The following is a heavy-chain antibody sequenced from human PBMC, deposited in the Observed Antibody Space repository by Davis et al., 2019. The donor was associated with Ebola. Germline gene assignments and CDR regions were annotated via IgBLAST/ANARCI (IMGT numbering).Heavy chain of an antibody. CDR3: ARDRDSIWGSYRYGSGFDP. J-gene: IGHJ5*02. V-gene: IGHV3-21*06. CDR1: GFSFNIYS. Sequence: PGGSLRLSCAASGFSFNIYSLNWVRQAPGKGLEWVSSISSSSQYIFYADSVKGRFTISRDDAKNSVYLQMNSLRVEDTAVYYCARDRDSIWGSYRYGSGFDPWGQGALVTVSS. D-gene: IGHD3-16*02. CDR2: ISSSSQYI.